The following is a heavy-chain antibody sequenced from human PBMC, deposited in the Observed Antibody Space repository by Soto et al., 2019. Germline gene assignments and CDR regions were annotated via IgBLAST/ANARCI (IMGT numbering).Heavy chain of an antibody. D-gene: IGHD3-10*01. V-gene: IGHV1-8*02. CDR3: ARGPPGIRFDP. J-gene: IGHJ5*02. CDR1: GGTFSSYD. CDR2: MNPNSGNT. Sequence: ASVKVSCKASGGTFSSYDINCVRQATGQGLEWMGWMNPNSGNTGYAQKFQGRVTMTRNTSISTAYMELSSLRSEDTAVYYCARGPPGIRFDPWGQGTLVTVSS.